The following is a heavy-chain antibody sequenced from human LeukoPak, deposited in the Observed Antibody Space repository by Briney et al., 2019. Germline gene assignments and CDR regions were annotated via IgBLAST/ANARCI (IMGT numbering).Heavy chain of an antibody. Sequence: SVKVSCKASGGTFSSYAISWVRQAPGQGLEWMRGIIPIFGTANYAQKFQGRVTITTDGSTSTAYMELSSLRSEDTAVYYCATGYCSSTSCYAFWFDPWGQGTLVTVSS. V-gene: IGHV1-69*05. CDR3: ATGYCSSTSCYAFWFDP. D-gene: IGHD2-2*03. CDR2: IIPIFGTA. CDR1: GGTFSSYA. J-gene: IGHJ5*02.